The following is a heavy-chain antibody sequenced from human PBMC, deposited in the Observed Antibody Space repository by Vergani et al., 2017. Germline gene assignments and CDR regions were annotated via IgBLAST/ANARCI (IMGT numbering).Heavy chain of an antibody. CDR3: ASPYYYDSSGRVNWFDP. J-gene: IGHJ5*02. V-gene: IGHV1-69*01. CDR1: GGTFSSYA. Sequence: QVQLVQSGAEVKKPGSSVKVSCKASGGTFSSYAISWVRQAPGQGLEWIGGIIPIFGTANSAQKFQGRVTITADDSTSTAYMELTCLRSEDTAVYYCASPYYYDSSGRVNWFDPWGQGTLVTVSS. CDR2: IIPIFGTA. D-gene: IGHD3-22*01.